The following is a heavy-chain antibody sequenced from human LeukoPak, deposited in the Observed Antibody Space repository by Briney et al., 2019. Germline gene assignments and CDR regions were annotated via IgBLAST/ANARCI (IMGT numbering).Heavy chain of an antibody. CDR1: GVTFSNYW. CDR3: ARDYDFWSGFFDY. CDR2: INNDGSST. V-gene: IGHV3-74*01. D-gene: IGHD3-3*01. J-gene: IGHJ4*02. Sequence: PGGSLRLSCAVSGVTFSNYWMHWVRQAPGKGLVWVSRINNDGSSTSYADSVKGRFTISRDNAKNTLSLQMNSLRAEDTAVYYCARDYDFWSGFFDYWGQGTLVTVSS.